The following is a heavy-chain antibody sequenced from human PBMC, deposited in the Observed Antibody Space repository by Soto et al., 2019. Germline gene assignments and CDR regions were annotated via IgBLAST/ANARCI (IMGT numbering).Heavy chain of an antibody. J-gene: IGHJ4*02. CDR2: IYWDDDK. CDR3: AHSLYSGYDSYFDY. Sequence: QITLKESGPTLVKPTQTLTLTCTFSGFSLSTSGVGVGWIRQPPGKALEWLALIYWDDDKRYSPSLKSRLTTTKDTSKNQVVLTMTNMDPVDTATYYCAHSLYSGYDSYFDYWGQGTLVTVSS. V-gene: IGHV2-5*02. CDR1: GFSLSTSGVG. D-gene: IGHD5-12*01.